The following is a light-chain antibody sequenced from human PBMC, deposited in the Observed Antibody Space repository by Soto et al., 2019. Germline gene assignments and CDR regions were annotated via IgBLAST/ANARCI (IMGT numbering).Light chain of an antibody. Sequence: QSALTLPASVSGSPGQSITISCTGTSSDVGGYNYVSWYQQHPGKAPKLMIYEVSNRPSGVSDRFSGSKSGNTASLTISGLQAEDEADYYCSSYTSSSTPLVFGGGTKLTVL. CDR2: EVS. J-gene: IGLJ2*01. V-gene: IGLV2-14*01. CDR1: SSDVGGYNY. CDR3: SSYTSSSTPLV.